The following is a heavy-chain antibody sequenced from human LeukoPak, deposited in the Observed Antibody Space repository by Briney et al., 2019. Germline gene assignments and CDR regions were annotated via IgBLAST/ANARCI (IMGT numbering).Heavy chain of an antibody. D-gene: IGHD3-22*01. Sequence: GESLKISCKGSGYSFTSYWIGWVRQMPGKGLEWMGIIYPGDSDTRYSPSFQGQVTISADKSISTAYLQWSSLKAPDTAMYYCARLHYYDSSGYAPPFDYWGQGTLVTVSS. V-gene: IGHV5-51*01. CDR2: IYPGDSDT. CDR1: GYSFTSYW. CDR3: ARLHYYDSSGYAPPFDY. J-gene: IGHJ4*02.